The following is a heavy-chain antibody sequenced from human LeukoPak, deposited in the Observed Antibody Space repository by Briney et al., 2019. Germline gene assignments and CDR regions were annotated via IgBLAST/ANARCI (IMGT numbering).Heavy chain of an antibody. J-gene: IGHJ4*02. D-gene: IGHD3-9*01. CDR3: AKARRGVLTGYYYFQY. V-gene: IGHV3-9*01. CDR2: ISWDGGSV. CDR1: GFTFDDYA. Sequence: GGSLRLSCAASGFTFDDYAVHWVRQAPGKGLKWVSGISWDGGSVAYADSVKGRFTISRDNANKSLYLQMNSLRPEDTALYYCAKARRGVLTGYYYFQYWGQGTLVTVSS.